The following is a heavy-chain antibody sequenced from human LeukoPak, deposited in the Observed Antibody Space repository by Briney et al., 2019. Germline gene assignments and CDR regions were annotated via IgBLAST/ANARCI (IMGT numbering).Heavy chain of an antibody. Sequence: GGSLRLSCAASGFTFDVYAMHWVRQAPGKGLEWVSGISWNSGSIGYADSVKGRFTISRDNAKNSLYLQMNSLRAEDTALYYCAKEGYCSSTSCFYFDYWGQGTLVTVSS. J-gene: IGHJ4*02. V-gene: IGHV3-9*01. D-gene: IGHD2-2*01. CDR3: AKEGYCSSTSCFYFDY. CDR1: GFTFDVYA. CDR2: ISWNSGSI.